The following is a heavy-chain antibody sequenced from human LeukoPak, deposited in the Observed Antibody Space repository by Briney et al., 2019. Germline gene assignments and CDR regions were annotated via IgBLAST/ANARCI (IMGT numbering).Heavy chain of an antibody. Sequence: SETLSLTCAVYGGSFSGYFWSWIRQPPGKGLEWIGDINHNGGTNYNPSLKSRVTISVDTSKNQFSLKLSSVTAADTAVYYCAREGRGYSYGYVDYWGQGTLVTVSS. D-gene: IGHD5-18*01. V-gene: IGHV4-34*01. CDR1: GGSFSGYF. CDR3: AREGRGYSYGYVDY. J-gene: IGHJ4*02. CDR2: INHNGGT.